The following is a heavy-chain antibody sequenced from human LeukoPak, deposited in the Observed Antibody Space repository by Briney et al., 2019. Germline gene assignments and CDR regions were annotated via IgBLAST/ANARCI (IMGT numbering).Heavy chain of an antibody. J-gene: IGHJ4*02. CDR2: IYYSGIT. Sequence: SETLSLTCTVSGGSISSYYWSWIRQPPGKGLEWIGYIYYSGITNYNPSLKSRVTISVDTSRNQFSLKLSSVSASDTAVYYCARQTYYYDSSGYHYYFDYWGQGTLVAVSS. D-gene: IGHD3-22*01. CDR1: GGSISSYY. V-gene: IGHV4-59*08. CDR3: ARQTYYYDSSGYHYYFDY.